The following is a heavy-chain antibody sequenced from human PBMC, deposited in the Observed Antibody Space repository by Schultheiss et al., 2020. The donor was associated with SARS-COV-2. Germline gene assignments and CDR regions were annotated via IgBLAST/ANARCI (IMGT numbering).Heavy chain of an antibody. D-gene: IGHD1-26*01. CDR2: IWYDGTKK. V-gene: IGHV3-33*08. CDR3: ARDSGSYLLYGMDV. CDR1: GFSFDSYA. J-gene: IGHJ6*02. Sequence: GGSLRLSCAASGFSFDSYAMHWVRQAPGTGLEWVAIIWYDGTKKYYGDSVRGRFTISRDNSKNTLYLQMNSLRAEDTAVYYCARDSGSYLLYGMDVWGQGTTVTVSS.